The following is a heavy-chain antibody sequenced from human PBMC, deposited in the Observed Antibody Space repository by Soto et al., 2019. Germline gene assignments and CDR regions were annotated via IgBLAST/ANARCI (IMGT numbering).Heavy chain of an antibody. Sequence: EEQLLESGGGLVQPGGSLRLSCTASGFTFSLYAMSWARHTPGKGLEWVASISGSGERTYYAESVKGRFTISKDNSQNSVFLQMNSLRAEDTAEYYCAKGDWLYDNYYGIEVWGQGTSVTVSS. CDR2: ISGSGERT. D-gene: IGHD3-9*01. J-gene: IGHJ6*02. V-gene: IGHV3-23*01. CDR1: GFTFSLYA. CDR3: AKGDWLYDNYYGIEV.